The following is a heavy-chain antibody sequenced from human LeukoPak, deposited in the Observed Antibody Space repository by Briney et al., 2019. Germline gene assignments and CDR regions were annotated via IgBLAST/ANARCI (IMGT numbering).Heavy chain of an antibody. J-gene: IGHJ6*03. D-gene: IGHD4-17*01. V-gene: IGHV4-4*09. CDR3: ARTTRYYYYYLDV. CDR1: GGSISSYY. CDR2: IYTSGST. Sequence: SETLSLTCTVSGGSISSYYWSWIRQPPGKGLEWIGYIYTSGSTNYNPSLKSRVTISVDTSKNQFSLKLSSVTAADTAVYYCARTTRYYYYYLDVWGKGTTVTVSS.